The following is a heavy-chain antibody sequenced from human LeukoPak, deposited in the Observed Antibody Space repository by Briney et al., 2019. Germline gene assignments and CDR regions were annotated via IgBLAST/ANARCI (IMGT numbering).Heavy chain of an antibody. CDR1: VGTFISYA. D-gene: IGHD3-10*01. J-gene: IGHJ6*03. CDR2: IIPIFGTA. V-gene: IGHV1-69*06. Sequence: SSVNVSCKASVGTFISYAINWVRQAPGQALEWMGGIIPIFGTANYAQKFQGRVTITADKSTNTPGIELNRLRYEYTDIHYCARAIRGSKIASRYYFYYMAVWGRGTKVTVSS. CDR3: ARAIRGSKIASRYYFYYMAV.